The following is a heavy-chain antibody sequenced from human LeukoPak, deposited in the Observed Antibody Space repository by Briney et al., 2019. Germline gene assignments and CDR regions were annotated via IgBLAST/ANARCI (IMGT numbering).Heavy chain of an antibody. CDR2: IIPIFGTA. D-gene: IGHD6-19*01. J-gene: IGHJ3*02. CDR1: GGTFSSYA. Sequence: GASVKVSCKASGGTFSSYAISWVRQAPGQGLEWMGGIIPIFGTANYAQKFQGRVTITTDESTSTAYMELSSLRSEDTAVYYCARIGVIGIAVAGTHDAFDIWGQGTMVTVSS. CDR3: ARIGVIGIAVAGTHDAFDI. V-gene: IGHV1-69*05.